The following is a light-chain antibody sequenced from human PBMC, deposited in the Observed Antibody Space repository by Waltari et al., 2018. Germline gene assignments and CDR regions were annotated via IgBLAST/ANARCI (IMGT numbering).Light chain of an antibody. CDR1: SSDVGFYNL. CDR2: EVI. J-gene: IGLJ3*02. CDR3: CSYVGRNIWV. Sequence: QSALTQPASVPGSPGQSITISCTGTSSDVGFYNLFSWYQQHPDKAPKLLVYEVIVRPSGVSNRFSGSKSGNTASLTISGLQAEDEADYYCCSYVGRNIWVFGGGTKVTVL. V-gene: IGLV2-23*02.